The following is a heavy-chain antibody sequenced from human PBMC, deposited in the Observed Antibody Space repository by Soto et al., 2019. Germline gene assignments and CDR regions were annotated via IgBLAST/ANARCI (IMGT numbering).Heavy chain of an antibody. Sequence: SETLSLTCAVYGGSFSGYYWTWIRQPPGKGLEWIGEINRSGSTNYNPSLESRVTISVDASKNQFSLKLSSVTAADTAMFYCARGFVSDAYCFRRNCPGNAWRFDSWGPGTLVTVSS. V-gene: IGHV4-34*01. CDR2: INRSGST. CDR1: GGSFSGYY. J-gene: IGHJ4*02. D-gene: IGHD2-21*01. CDR3: ARGFVSDAYCFRRNCPGNAWRFDS.